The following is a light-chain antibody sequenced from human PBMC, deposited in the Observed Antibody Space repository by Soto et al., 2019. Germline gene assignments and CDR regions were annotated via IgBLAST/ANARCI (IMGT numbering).Light chain of an antibody. CDR2: GAS. J-gene: IGKJ2*01. CDR1: QSVSSSN. V-gene: IGKV3-20*01. CDR3: QQYGTSPYT. Sequence: EIVLTQSPGTLSLSPGERATLSCRASQSVSSSNLAWYQQKPGQAPRPLIYGASSRATGIPDRFSGSGSGTDFTLTISRLEPEDFAVYYCQQYGTSPYTFGEGTKLEI.